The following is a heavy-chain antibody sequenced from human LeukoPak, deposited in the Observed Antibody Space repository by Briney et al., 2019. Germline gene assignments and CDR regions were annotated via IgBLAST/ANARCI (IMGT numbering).Heavy chain of an antibody. CDR3: ARPARIAVAGTLDY. CDR2: IWYDGSNK. D-gene: IGHD6-19*01. V-gene: IGHV3-33*01. Sequence: PGGSLRLSCAASGFTFSSYGMHWVRRAPGKGLEWVAVIWYDGSNKYYADSVKGRFTISRDNSKNTLYLQMNSLRAEDTAVYYCARPARIAVAGTLDYWGQGTLVTVSS. CDR1: GFTFSSYG. J-gene: IGHJ4*02.